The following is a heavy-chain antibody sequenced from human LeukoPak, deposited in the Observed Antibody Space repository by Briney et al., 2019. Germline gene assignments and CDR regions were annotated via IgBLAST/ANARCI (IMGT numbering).Heavy chain of an antibody. CDR2: IYYSGST. Sequence: SETLSLTCTVSGGSISSYYWSWIRQPPGKGLEWIGYIYYSGSTNYNPSLKSRVTISVDTSKNQFSLKLSSVTAADTAVYYCATTMVRGENNWFDPWGQGTLVTVSS. CDR1: GGSISSYY. J-gene: IGHJ5*02. D-gene: IGHD3-10*01. CDR3: ATTMVRGENNWFDP. V-gene: IGHV4-59*01.